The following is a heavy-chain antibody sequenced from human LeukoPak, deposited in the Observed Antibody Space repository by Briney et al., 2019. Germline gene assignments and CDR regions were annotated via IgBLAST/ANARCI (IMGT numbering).Heavy chain of an antibody. V-gene: IGHV1-24*01. CDR3: ATGLMYYYDSSGSHDAFDI. CDR2: FDPEDGET. D-gene: IGHD3-22*01. Sequence: GASVKVSCKASGYTFTGYYMHWVRQAPGKGLEWMGGFDPEDGETIYAQKFQGRVTMTEDTSTDTAYMELSSLRSEDTAVYYCATGLMYYYDSSGSHDAFDIWGQGTMVTVSS. J-gene: IGHJ3*02. CDR1: GYTFTGYY.